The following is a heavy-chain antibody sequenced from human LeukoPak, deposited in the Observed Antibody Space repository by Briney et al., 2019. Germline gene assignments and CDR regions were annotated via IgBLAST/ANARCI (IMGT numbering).Heavy chain of an antibody. J-gene: IGHJ4*02. CDR3: ARRYCSSTSCPDYYDTSGYHYDY. D-gene: IGHD3-22*01. V-gene: IGHV5-51*01. CDR2: IYPGDSDT. CDR1: GYSFTSYW. Sequence: GESLKISCKGSGYSFTSYWIGWVRQMPGKGLEWMGIIYPGDSDTRYSPSFQGQVTISADKSISTAYLQWSSLKASGTAMYYCARRYCSSTSCPDYYDTSGYHYDYWGQGTLVTVSS.